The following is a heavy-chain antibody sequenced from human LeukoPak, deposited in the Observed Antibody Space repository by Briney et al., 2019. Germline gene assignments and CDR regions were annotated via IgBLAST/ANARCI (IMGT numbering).Heavy chain of an antibody. Sequence: SETLSLTCTVSGGSISSSSYYWGWIRQPPGKGLEWIGSIYYSGSTYYNPSLKSRVTISVDTSKNQFSLKLSSVTAADTAVYYCARGEQAFRDGYNFDYWGQGTLVTVSS. V-gene: IGHV4-39*01. CDR3: ARGEQAFRDGYNFDY. D-gene: IGHD5-24*01. CDR2: IYYSGST. J-gene: IGHJ4*02. CDR1: GGSISSSSYY.